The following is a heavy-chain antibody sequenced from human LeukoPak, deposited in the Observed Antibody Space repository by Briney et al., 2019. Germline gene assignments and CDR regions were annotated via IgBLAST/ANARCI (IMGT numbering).Heavy chain of an antibody. CDR2: IYSTGST. J-gene: IGHJ5*02. D-gene: IGHD1-1*01. CDR1: GDSINNYY. CDR3: AKVRYGTFNWFDP. Sequence: KPSGSLSVTCTVSGDSINNYYWSWIRQPARKGLEWIGRIYSTGSTNYNPSLKSRVTMSVDTSKNQFSLKLSSVTAADTAVYYCAKVRYGTFNWFDPGGQGTLVTVS. V-gene: IGHV4-4*07.